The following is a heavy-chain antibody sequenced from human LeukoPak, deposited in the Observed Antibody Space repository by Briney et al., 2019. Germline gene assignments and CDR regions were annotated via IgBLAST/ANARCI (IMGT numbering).Heavy chain of an antibody. Sequence: PGGSLRLSCAASGFTFISYWMSWVRQAPGKGLEWVANIKQDGSEKYYVDSVKGRFTISIDNAKNSLYLQMNSLRAEDTAVYYCARGFSGYYYDLFDYWGQGTLVTVSS. J-gene: IGHJ4*02. V-gene: IGHV3-7*01. D-gene: IGHD3-22*01. CDR1: GFTFISYW. CDR2: IKQDGSEK. CDR3: ARGFSGYYYDLFDY.